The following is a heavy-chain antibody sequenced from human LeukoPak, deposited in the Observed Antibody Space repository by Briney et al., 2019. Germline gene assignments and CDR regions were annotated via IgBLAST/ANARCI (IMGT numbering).Heavy chain of an antibody. CDR2: IWYDGSNK. D-gene: IGHD5-24*01. CDR1: GFTFSSYG. V-gene: IGHV3-33*01. Sequence: PGGLRLSCAASGFTFSSYGMHWVRQAPGKGLEWVAVIWYDGSNKYYADSVKGRFTISRDNSKNTLYLQMNSLRAEDTAVYYCARANYQRYYFDYWGQGTVVTVAS. CDR3: ARANYQRYYFDY. J-gene: IGHJ4*02.